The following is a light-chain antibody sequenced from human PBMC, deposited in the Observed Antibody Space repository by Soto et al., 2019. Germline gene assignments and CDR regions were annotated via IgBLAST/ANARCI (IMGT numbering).Light chain of an antibody. CDR3: QKYNSAAWT. CDR2: AAS. CDR1: QGISNY. Sequence: IQLTQSPSSLSASVGARVPITCRASQGISNYLAWYQQKPGKVPKLLIYAASTLQSGVPSRFSGSGSGTDFTLTISSLQPEDVATYYCQKYNSAAWTFGQGTKVDI. J-gene: IGKJ1*01. V-gene: IGKV1-27*01.